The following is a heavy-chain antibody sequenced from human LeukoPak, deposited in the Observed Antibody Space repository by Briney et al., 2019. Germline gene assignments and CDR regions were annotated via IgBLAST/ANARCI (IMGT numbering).Heavy chain of an antibody. D-gene: IGHD6-19*01. Sequence: PGGSLRLSCAASGFTFSSYSMNWVRQAPGKGLEWVSYISSSSSTICYADSVKGRFTISRDNAKNSLYLQMNSLRAEDTAVYYCAILGIAVAGTGYWGQGTLVTVSS. J-gene: IGHJ4*02. CDR3: AILGIAVAGTGY. CDR1: GFTFSSYS. CDR2: ISSSSSTI. V-gene: IGHV3-48*04.